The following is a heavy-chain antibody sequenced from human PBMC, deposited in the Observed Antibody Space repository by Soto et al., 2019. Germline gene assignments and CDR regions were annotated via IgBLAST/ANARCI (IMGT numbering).Heavy chain of an antibody. CDR2: IRNKPHSYTT. CDR1: GFTFSDYY. Sequence: PGGSLRLSCAASGFTFSDYYMDWVRQAPGKGLEWVGRIRNKPHSYTTEYAASVKDRFTISRDDSKNSLYLQMNSLKTEDTAMYYCVRDSSDWFYFDYWGQGTLVTVSS. V-gene: IGHV3-72*01. J-gene: IGHJ4*02. D-gene: IGHD6-13*01. CDR3: VRDSSDWFYFDY.